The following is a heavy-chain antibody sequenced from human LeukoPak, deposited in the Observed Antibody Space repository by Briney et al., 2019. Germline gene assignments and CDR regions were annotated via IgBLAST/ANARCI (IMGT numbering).Heavy chain of an antibody. J-gene: IGHJ4*02. CDR1: GFTFSRYW. D-gene: IGHD1-26*01. CDR2: IKEDGGEK. V-gene: IGHV3-7*05. Sequence: GGSLRLSCAASGFTFSRYWMGWARQAPGKGLEWVATIKEDGGEKYYVDSVKGRFTISRDNAKNSLFLQMNSLRAEDTAVYYCAVYNGDYWGQGTLVTVSP. CDR3: AVYNGDY.